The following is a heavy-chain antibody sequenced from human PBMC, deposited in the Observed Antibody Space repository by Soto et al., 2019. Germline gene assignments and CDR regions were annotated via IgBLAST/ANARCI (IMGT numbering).Heavy chain of an antibody. J-gene: IGHJ3*02. CDR1: GYTFTSYG. CDR2: ISAYNGNT. V-gene: IGHV1-18*01. D-gene: IGHD3-10*01. CDR3: ARVPRVRYAFDI. Sequence: ASVKVSCKASGYTFTSYGISWVRQAPGQGLEWMGWISAYNGNTNYAQKLQGRVTMTPDTSTSTAYMELRSLRSDDTAVYYCARVPRVRYAFDIWGQGTMVTVSS.